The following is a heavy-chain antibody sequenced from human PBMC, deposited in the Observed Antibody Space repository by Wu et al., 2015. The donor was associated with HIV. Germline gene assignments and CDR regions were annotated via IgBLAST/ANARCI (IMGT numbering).Heavy chain of an antibody. CDR2: IDPASGAI. D-gene: IGHD6-13*01. Sequence: QVQLVQFGAEVKKPGSSVKVTCKASGDGFTSYAISWVRQAPGQGLEWMGWIDPASGAIKSAQKFQGRVTMTRDTSINTAYMELSRLMSDDTAVYYCARDPQGGSSWYTHWGQGTLVTVSS. J-gene: IGHJ4*02. CDR3: ARDPQGGSSWYTH. CDR1: GDGFTSYA. V-gene: IGHV1-2*02.